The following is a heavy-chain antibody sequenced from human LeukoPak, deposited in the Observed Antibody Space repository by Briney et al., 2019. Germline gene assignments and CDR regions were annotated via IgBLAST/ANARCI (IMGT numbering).Heavy chain of an antibody. CDR3: ARDFHDSFDY. D-gene: IGHD3-9*01. CDR2: ISSSGSTI. Sequence: PGGSLRLSCAASGFTFSSYEMNWVRQAPGKGLEWVSYISSSGSTIYYADSVKGRFTISRDNAKNSLYLQVNSLRAEDTAVYYCARDFHDSFDYWGQGTLVTVSS. V-gene: IGHV3-48*03. CDR1: GFTFSSYE. J-gene: IGHJ4*02.